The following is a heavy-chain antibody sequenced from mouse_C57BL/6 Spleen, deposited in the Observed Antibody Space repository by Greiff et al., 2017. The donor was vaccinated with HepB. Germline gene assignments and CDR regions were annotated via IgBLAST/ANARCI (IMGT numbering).Heavy chain of an antibody. V-gene: IGHV1-26*01. CDR1: GYTFTDYY. J-gene: IGHJ3*01. Sequence: EVQLQQSGPELVKPGASVKISCKASGYTFTDYYMNWVKQSHGKSLEWIGDINPNNGGTSYNQKFKGKATLTVDKSSSTAYMELRSLTSEDSAVYYCARSTYYGNSWFAYWGQGTLVTVSA. CDR3: ARSTYYGNSWFAY. CDR2: INPNNGGT. D-gene: IGHD2-10*01.